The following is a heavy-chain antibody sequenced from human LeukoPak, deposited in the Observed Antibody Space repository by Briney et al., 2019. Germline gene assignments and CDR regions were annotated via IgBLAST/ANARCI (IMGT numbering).Heavy chain of an antibody. V-gene: IGHV3-48*01. D-gene: IGHD2-2*01. CDR2: ISSSGSTI. CDR3: ARRGYCSSTSCSYYYMDV. Sequence: GGSLRLSCAAAGFTFSSYSMNWVRQAPGKGLEWVSYISSSGSTIYYADSVKGRFTISRDNSKNTLYLQMNSLRAEDTAVYYCARRGYCSSTSCSYYYMDVWGKGTTVTVSS. CDR1: GFTFSSYS. J-gene: IGHJ6*03.